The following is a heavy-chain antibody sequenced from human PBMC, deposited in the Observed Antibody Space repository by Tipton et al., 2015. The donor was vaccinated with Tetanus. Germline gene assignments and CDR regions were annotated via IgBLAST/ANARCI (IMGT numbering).Heavy chain of an antibody. CDR2: IKEDGSEK. CDR1: GFTLSSYW. CDR3: VRGPHRAAPAAY. J-gene: IGHJ4*02. Sequence: SLRLSCAASGFTLSSYWMAWVRQVPGKGLEWVANIKEDGSEKFYVDSVKGRFTSSRDNGKNSLYLQMNSLRVEDTAVYYCVRGPHRAAPAAYWGQGTLVIVSS. V-gene: IGHV3-7*01. D-gene: IGHD6-13*01.